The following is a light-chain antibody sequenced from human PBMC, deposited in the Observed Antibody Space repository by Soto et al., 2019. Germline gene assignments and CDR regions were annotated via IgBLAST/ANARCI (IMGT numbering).Light chain of an antibody. CDR1: SSDVGGYNY. J-gene: IGLJ1*01. CDR2: EVS. CDR3: SSSTSSSTLV. V-gene: IGLV2-14*01. Sequence: QSVLTQPASVSGSAGQSITISCTGTSSDVGGYNYVSWYQQHPGKAPKLMIYEVSNRPSGVSNRSSGSKSGNTASLTISGLQAEDEADYYCSSSTSSSTLVFGTGTKLTVL.